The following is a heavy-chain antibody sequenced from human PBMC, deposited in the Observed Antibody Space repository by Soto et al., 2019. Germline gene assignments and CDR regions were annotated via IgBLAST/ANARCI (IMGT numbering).Heavy chain of an antibody. Sequence: ASVKVSCKASGYTFTGYYMHWVRQAPGQGLVWMGWINPNSGGTNYAQKFQGRVTMTRDTSISTAYMELSRLRSDDTAVYYCARADSLPAYCTSTSCYISAPTVNPPDYWGQGTLVTVSS. CDR2: INPNSGGT. CDR1: GYTFTGYY. J-gene: IGHJ4*02. D-gene: IGHD2-2*02. CDR3: ARADSLPAYCTSTSCYISAPTVNPPDY. V-gene: IGHV1-2*02.